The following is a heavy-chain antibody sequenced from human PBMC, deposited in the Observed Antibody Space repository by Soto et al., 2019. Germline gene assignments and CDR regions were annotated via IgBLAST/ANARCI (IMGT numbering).Heavy chain of an antibody. D-gene: IGHD3-10*01. CDR1: GYTFTSYA. Sequence: QVQIVQSGAEEKKPGASVKVSCKASGYTFTSYAMHWGRQAHGQRLEWMGWINAVNGNTKYSQKFQGRVTITRDTSASTAYMELRSLRSEDTAVYYCARGAKCVDIWGQGTLVTVSS. V-gene: IGHV1-3*05. CDR2: INAVNGNT. CDR3: ARGAKCVDI. J-gene: IGHJ3*02.